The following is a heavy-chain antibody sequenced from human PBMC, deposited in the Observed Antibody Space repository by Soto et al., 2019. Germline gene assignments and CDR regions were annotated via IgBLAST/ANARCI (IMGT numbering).Heavy chain of an antibody. CDR2: ISDNGGTT. J-gene: IGHJ4*02. V-gene: IGHV3-23*01. CDR1: EFTFSNYA. CDR3: EKDPKQLIFYFDY. Sequence: TGGSLRLSCAASEFTFSNYAMSWVRQAPGKGLEWVSSISDNGGTTYYADSVKGRFTISRDNSKNTLYLQMNSLRAEDTAVYYWEKDPKQLIFYFDYGGQETQVTVSS. D-gene: IGHD6-13*01.